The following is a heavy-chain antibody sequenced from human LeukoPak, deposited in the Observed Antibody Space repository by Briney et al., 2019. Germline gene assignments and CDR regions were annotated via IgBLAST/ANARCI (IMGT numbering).Heavy chain of an antibody. J-gene: IGHJ4*02. Sequence: PRGSLRLSCAASGVCFSSYAIHWVRQAPGKGLECVSSVSSNGRFTSYADSVKGRFTISKDQSTNTVFLQMGSLGPEDTGLYYCARDHSGAVADYWGQGTLVAVSP. CDR1: GVCFSSYA. D-gene: IGHD5-12*01. CDR2: VSSNGRFT. V-gene: IGHV3-64*02. CDR3: ARDHSGAVADY.